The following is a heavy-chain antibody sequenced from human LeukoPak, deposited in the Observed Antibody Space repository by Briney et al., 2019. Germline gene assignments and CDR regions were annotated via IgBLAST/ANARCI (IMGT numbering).Heavy chain of an antibody. D-gene: IGHD3-16*01. CDR2: ISSSSSTI. J-gene: IGHJ4*02. CDR1: GFTFSSYS. V-gene: IGHV3-48*01. Sequence: GGSLRLSCAASGFTFSSYSMNWVRQAPGKGLEWVSYISSSSSTIYYADSVKGRFTISRDNAKNSLYLQMNSLRAEDTAVYYCARGADMLITAAHFDYWGQGSLVTVSS. CDR3: ARGADMLITAAHFDY.